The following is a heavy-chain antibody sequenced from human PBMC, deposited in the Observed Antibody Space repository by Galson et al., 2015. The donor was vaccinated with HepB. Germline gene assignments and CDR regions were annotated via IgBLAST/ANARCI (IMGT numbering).Heavy chain of an antibody. D-gene: IGHD6-13*01. V-gene: IGHV3-11*06. CDR1: GFTFSDYY. CDR3: AKGRRSAVSSTSYYYYYYMDV. Sequence: SLRLSCAASGFTFSDYYMSWIRQAPGKGLEWISYISSSTTYANYADSVKGRFTISRDNSKNALYLQMNSLRAEDTAVYYCAKGRRSAVSSTSYYYYYYMDVWGKGTTVTVSS. J-gene: IGHJ6*03. CDR2: ISSSTTYA.